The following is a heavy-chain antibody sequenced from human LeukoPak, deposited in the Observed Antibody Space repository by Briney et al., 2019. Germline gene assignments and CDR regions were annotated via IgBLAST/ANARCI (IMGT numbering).Heavy chain of an antibody. J-gene: IGHJ4*02. D-gene: IGHD2-2*01. CDR3: ARGARSSSTSCYFGCHFDY. CDR1: GGSISSGSYY. V-gene: IGHV4-61*02. Sequence: SETLSLTCTVSGGSISSGSYYWSWIRQPAGKGLEWIGRIYTSGSTNYNPSLKSRVTISVDTSKNQFSLKLSSVTAADTAVYYCARGARSSSTSCYFGCHFDYWGQGTLVTVSS. CDR2: IYTSGST.